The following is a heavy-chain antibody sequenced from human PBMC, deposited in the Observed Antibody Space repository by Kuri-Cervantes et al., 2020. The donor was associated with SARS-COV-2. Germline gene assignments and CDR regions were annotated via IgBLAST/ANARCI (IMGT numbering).Heavy chain of an antibody. Sequence: SVKVSCKASGGTFSSYAISWVRQAPGQGLEWMGGIIPIFGTANYAQKFQGRVTITTDESTSTAYMELSSLRSEDTAVYYCASTILGLNSSGWYGYFGYWGQGTLVTVSS. D-gene: IGHD6-19*01. CDR3: ASTILGLNSSGWYGYFGY. CDR2: IIPIFGTA. J-gene: IGHJ4*02. CDR1: GGTFSSYA. V-gene: IGHV1-69*05.